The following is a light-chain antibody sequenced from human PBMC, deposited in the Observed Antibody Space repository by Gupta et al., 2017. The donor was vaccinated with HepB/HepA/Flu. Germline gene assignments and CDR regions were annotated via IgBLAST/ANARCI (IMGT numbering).Light chain of an antibody. J-gene: IGKJ5*01. Sequence: DIQMTQSPSSVSASVGDRVNITCRASQDISYFLAWYQQKPGKAPKLLIYAASRLQSGVPSRFSASASGTDFTLTISSLQPDDFATYYCHQANSFPLTFGQGTRLEIK. CDR1: QDISYF. CDR2: AAS. CDR3: HQANSFPLT. V-gene: IGKV1-12*01.